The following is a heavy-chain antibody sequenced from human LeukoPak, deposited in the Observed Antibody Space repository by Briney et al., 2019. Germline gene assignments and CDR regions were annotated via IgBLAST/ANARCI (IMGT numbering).Heavy chain of an antibody. CDR2: INPNSGGT. J-gene: IGHJ4*02. Sequence: ASVKVSCKASGYTFTGYYMHWVRQAPGQGLEWMGWINPNSGGTNYAQKFQGRVTMTRDTSISTAYMELSRLRSDDTAVYYCAPRLGIEEAGTFRGGLDYWGQGTLVTVS. V-gene: IGHV1-2*02. CDR3: APRLGIEEAGTFRGGLDY. D-gene: IGHD6-13*01. CDR1: GYTFTGYY.